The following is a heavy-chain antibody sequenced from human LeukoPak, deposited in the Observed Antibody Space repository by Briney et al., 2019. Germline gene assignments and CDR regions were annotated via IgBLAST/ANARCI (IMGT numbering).Heavy chain of an antibody. Sequence: SVNVSCKASGGTFSSYAISWVRQAPGQGLEWMGGIIPIFGTANYAQKFQGRVTITADESTSTDYIELSSLRSEDTAVYYCASSTSYYVYWGQGPLVTVSS. CDR2: IIPIFGTA. CDR3: ASSTSYYVY. CDR1: GGTFSSYA. V-gene: IGHV1-69*13. J-gene: IGHJ4*02. D-gene: IGHD2-2*01.